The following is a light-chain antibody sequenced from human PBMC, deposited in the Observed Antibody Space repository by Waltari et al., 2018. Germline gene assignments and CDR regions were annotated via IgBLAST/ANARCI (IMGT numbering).Light chain of an antibody. CDR2: AAS. J-gene: IGKJ4*01. V-gene: IGKV1-NL1*01. CDR3: QQYYRSPLS. CDR1: QGISNS. Sequence: DIQMTQSPSSLSASVGDRITITCRANQGISNSLAWYQQTSGRAPKLLVYAASTLESGVPSRFSGSGSGTDYSLTINSLQPEDFATYYCQQYYRSPLSFGGGTKVEMK.